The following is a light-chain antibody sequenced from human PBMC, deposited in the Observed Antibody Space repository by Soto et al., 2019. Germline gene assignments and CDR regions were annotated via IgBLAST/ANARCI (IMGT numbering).Light chain of an antibody. V-gene: IGKV1-5*01. CDR2: DAS. CDR1: QSIRSR. Sequence: DIQMTQSPSTLSASVGDRVTISCRDSQSIRSRLAWYEQKPGKAPKILIYDASSLESGVPSRFIGSGSGTDFTRAISSLQPDDVETYYCQQYNSYSWTFGQGTKVDIK. J-gene: IGKJ1*01. CDR3: QQYNSYSWT.